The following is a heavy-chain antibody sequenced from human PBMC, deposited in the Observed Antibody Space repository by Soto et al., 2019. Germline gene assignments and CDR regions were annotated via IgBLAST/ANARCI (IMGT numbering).Heavy chain of an antibody. J-gene: IGHJ6*02. D-gene: IGHD3-10*01. CDR3: ARVFGSGSYYYYYGMDV. V-gene: IGHV3-74*01. CDR1: GFTFSSYW. CDR2: INSDGSST. Sequence: GESLRLSCAASGFTFSSYWMHWVRQAPGKGLVWVSRINSDGSSTSYADSVKGRFTISRDNAKNTLYLQMNSLRAEDTAVYYCARVFGSGSYYYYYGMDVWGQGTTVTVSS.